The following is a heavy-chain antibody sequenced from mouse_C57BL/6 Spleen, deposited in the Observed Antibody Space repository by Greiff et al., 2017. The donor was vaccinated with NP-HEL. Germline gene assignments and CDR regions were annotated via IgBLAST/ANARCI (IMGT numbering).Heavy chain of an antibody. D-gene: IGHD1-1*01. CDR1: GFNIKNTY. J-gene: IGHJ2*01. CDR3: ARSSSVYGRCHFDD. Sequence: DVKLQESVAELVRPGASVMLSCTASGFNIKNTYMHWVKQRPEQGLEWIGRIDPANGNTKYAPKFQGKATITADTTSNTAYLQISSLTSEDTAIYYCARSSSVYGRCHFDDWGQGTTLTVSS. CDR2: IDPANGNT. V-gene: IGHV14-3*01.